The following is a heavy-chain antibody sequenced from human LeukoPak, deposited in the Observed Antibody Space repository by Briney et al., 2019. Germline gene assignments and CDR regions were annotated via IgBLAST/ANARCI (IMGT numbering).Heavy chain of an antibody. CDR2: IYYSGST. CDR1: GGSISSYY. J-gene: IGHJ4*02. Sequence: SETLSLTCTVSGGSISSYYWSWIRQPPGKGLEWIGYIYYSGSTNYNPSLKSRVTISVDTSKNQFSLKLSSVTAADTAVYYCARVSSGYSYGPFDFWGQGTLVTVSS. CDR3: ARVSSGYSYGPFDF. D-gene: IGHD5-18*01. V-gene: IGHV4-59*01.